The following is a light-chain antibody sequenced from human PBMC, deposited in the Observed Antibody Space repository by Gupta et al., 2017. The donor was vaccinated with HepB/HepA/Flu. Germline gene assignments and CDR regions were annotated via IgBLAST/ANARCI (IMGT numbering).Light chain of an antibody. Sequence: QSALTQPRSVSGSPGQSVTFSCTGTSSDVGGYNYVSWYQQPPRKAPKLMIYDVNKRSAVLPGLFSSSKSGNTSFLTISVLQAEDDADYYCSSYAGSYTVLFGGGTKLTVL. CDR3: SSYAGSYTVL. CDR2: DVN. CDR1: SSDVGGYNY. V-gene: IGLV2-11*01. J-gene: IGLJ2*01.